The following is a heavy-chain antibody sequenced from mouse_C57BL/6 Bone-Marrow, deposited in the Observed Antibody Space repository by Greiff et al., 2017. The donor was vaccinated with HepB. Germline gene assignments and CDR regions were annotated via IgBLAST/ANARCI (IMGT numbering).Heavy chain of an antibody. V-gene: IGHV1-55*01. CDR1: GYTFTSYW. D-gene: IGHD1-1*01. CDR2: IYPGSGST. J-gene: IGHJ1*03. Sequence: VQLQQPGAELVKPGASVKMSCKASGYTFTSYWITWVKQRPGQGLEWIGDIYPGSGSTNYNEKFKSKATLTVDTSSSTAYMQLSSLTSEDSAVYDCARRALFTTVVDWYFDVWGTGTTVTVSS. CDR3: ARRALFTTVVDWYFDV.